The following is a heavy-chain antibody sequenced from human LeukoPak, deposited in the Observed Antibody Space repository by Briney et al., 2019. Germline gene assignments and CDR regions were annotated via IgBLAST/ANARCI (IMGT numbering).Heavy chain of an antibody. CDR3: ARSGYSNSDY. CDR1: GGSLSSGSDY. D-gene: IGHD3-3*01. Sequence: PSETLSLTCTVSGGSLSSGSDYWSWIRQSAGKGLEWIGRIFASGSTNYNPSLKSRVTISVDTSKNQFSLKLSSVTAADTAVYYCARSGYSNSDYWGQGTLVTVSS. CDR2: IFASGST. J-gene: IGHJ4*02. V-gene: IGHV4-61*02.